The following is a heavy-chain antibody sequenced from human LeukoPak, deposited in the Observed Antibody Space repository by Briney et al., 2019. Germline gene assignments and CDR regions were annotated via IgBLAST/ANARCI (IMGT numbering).Heavy chain of an antibody. CDR2: IYDSGST. J-gene: IGHJ4*02. V-gene: IGHV4-38-2*01. D-gene: IGHD5-18*01. CDR3: ARQGYSYGTRRQFDY. CDR1: GYSISSGYY. Sequence: KPSETLSLTCAVSGYSISSGYYWGWIRQPPGKGLEWIGSIYDSGSTYYNPSVKSRVTISVDTSKNQFSLKLSSVTAADTAVYYCARQGYSYGTRRQFDYWGQGTLVTVSS.